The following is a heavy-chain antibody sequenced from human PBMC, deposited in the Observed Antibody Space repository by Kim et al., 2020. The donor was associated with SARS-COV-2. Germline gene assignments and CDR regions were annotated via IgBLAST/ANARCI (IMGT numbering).Heavy chain of an antibody. V-gene: IGHV2-70*01. Sequence: TSLKTRLTISKDTSKNQLVLTMTHMDPVDTATYYCARIGTDPYYYGMDVWGQGTTVTVSS. J-gene: IGHJ6*02. CDR3: ARIGTDPYYYGMDV.